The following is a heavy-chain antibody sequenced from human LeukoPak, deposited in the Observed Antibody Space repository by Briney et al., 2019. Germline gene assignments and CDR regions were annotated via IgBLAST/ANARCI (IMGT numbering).Heavy chain of an antibody. J-gene: IGHJ4*02. CDR3: ARHVGVIRGRFDY. V-gene: IGHV4-39*01. CDR2: IYYSGST. D-gene: IGHD3-10*01. Sequence: SETLSLTCTVSGGSISSSSYHWGWVRQPPGKGLEWIGSIYYSGSTSYNPSLKSRVTISVDTSKNQFSLKPNSVTAADTAVYYCARHVGVIRGRFDYWGLGTLVTVSS. CDR1: GGSISSSSYH.